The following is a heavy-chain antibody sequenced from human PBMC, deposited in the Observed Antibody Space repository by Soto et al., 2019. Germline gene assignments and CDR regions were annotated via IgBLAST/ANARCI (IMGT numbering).Heavy chain of an antibody. CDR2: INPNNGAT. D-gene: IGHD1-1*01. Sequence: ASVKVSCKAPRYIFTAYFMHWVRQAPGQGLEWMGWINPNNGATHYGLSFQGRVTMTRDTSISTAYMELSSLRSDDTAVYYCAAHDPGARFDPWGQGTLVTVSS. CDR1: RYIFTAYF. V-gene: IGHV1-2*02. J-gene: IGHJ5*02. CDR3: AAHDPGARFDP.